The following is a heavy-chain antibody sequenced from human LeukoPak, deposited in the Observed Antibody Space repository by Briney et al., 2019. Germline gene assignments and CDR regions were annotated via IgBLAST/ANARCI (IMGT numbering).Heavy chain of an antibody. CDR2: INHSGST. Sequence: SETLSLTCAVYGGSFSGYYWSWIRQPPGKGLEWIGEINHSGSTNYNPSLKSRVTTSVDTSKNQFSLKLSSVTAADTAVYYCARGFWSGYRYYYYYYMDVWGKGTTVTVSS. V-gene: IGHV4-34*01. CDR1: GGSFSGYY. D-gene: IGHD3-3*01. J-gene: IGHJ6*03. CDR3: ARGFWSGYRYYYYYYMDV.